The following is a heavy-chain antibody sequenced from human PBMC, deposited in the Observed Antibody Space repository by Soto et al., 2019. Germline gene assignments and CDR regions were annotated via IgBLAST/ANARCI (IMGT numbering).Heavy chain of an antibody. CDR1: GFTFSSYA. CDR3: AKENGYSSSWFEFDY. CDR2: ISGSGGST. D-gene: IGHD6-13*01. J-gene: IGHJ4*02. V-gene: IGHV3-23*01. Sequence: GGSLRLSCAASGFTFSSYAMSWVRQAPGKGLEWVSAISGSGGSTYYADSVKGRFTISRDNSKNTLYLQMNSLRAEDTAVYYCAKENGYSSSWFEFDYWGQGTLVTRLL.